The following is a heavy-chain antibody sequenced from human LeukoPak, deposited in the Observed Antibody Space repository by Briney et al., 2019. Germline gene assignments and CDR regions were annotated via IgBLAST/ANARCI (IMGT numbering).Heavy chain of an antibody. D-gene: IGHD3-10*01. CDR3: VRDRGEWIDQYYGMDV. CDR1: GDTVSSYV. J-gene: IGHJ6*02. CDR2: ISGYNGNT. V-gene: IGHV1-18*01. Sequence: ASVKVSCKASGDTVSSYVISWVRQAPGQGLEWMGWISGYNGNTNSAQKVQGRVTMTTDTSTSIAYMELRSLRSDDTAVYYCVRDRGEWIDQYYGMDVWGQGTTVTVSS.